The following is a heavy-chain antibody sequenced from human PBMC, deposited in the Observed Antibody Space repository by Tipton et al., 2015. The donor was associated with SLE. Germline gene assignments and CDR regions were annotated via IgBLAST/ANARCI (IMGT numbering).Heavy chain of an antibody. V-gene: IGHV3-74*01. CDR3: AKTIYSGSYSEF. CDR1: GFTFSTYW. Sequence: GSLRLSCAASGFTFSTYWMHWVRHVPGTGLVWLSRINSDGTTTSYADSVKGRFTISRDNAKNTLYLQMNSLRDEDTAVYSCAKTIYSGSYSEFGGQGTLVTVSS. D-gene: IGHD1-26*01. J-gene: IGHJ4*02. CDR2: INSDGTTT.